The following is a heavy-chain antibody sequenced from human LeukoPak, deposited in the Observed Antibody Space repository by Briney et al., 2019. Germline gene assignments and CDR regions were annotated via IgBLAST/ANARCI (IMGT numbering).Heavy chain of an antibody. Sequence: PGGSLRLSCAASGFTFSSYGMHWVRQAPGKGLEWVAVISYDGSNKYYADSVKGRFTISRDNSKNTLYLQMNSLRAEDTAVYYCAKTRWSGYSYGSDWFDPWGQGTLVTVSS. J-gene: IGHJ5*02. CDR3: AKTRWSGYSYGSDWFDP. CDR2: ISYDGSNK. D-gene: IGHD5-18*01. CDR1: GFTFSSYG. V-gene: IGHV3-30*18.